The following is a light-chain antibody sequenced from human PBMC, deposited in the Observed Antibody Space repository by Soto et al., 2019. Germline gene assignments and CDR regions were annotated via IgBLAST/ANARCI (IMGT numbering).Light chain of an antibody. J-gene: IGLJ2*01. CDR2: DVS. CDR3: SSYTSSSTLGV. CDR1: SSDVGGYNY. Sequence: QLVLTQPASVSGSPGQSITISCTGTSSDVGGYNYVSWYQQHPGKAPKLMIYDVSNRPSGVSNRFSGSKSGKTASLTISGLQAEDEADYYCSSYTSSSTLGVFGGGTKLTVL. V-gene: IGLV2-14*01.